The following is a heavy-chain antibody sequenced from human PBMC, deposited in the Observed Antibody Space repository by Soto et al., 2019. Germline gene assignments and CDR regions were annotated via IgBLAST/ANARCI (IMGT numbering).Heavy chain of an antibody. V-gene: IGHV3-9*01. Sequence: EVQLVESGGGLGQPGTSLRLSCAASGFTFDDFAMHWVRQAPGKGLEWVAGINWNSRSIDYADSVKGRFIISRDNAKKSIYLQLNNLRTEDTAIYYCAKDRRAMNWYFDLWGRGNLVVVSS. CDR3: AKDRRAMNWYFDL. CDR1: GFTFDDFA. J-gene: IGHJ2*01. CDR2: INWNSRSI.